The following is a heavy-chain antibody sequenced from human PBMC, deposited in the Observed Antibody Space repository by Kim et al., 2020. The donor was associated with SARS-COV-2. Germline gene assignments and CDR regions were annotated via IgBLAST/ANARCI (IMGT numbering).Heavy chain of an antibody. CDR3: ARDHPDILTMTQYYYGMDV. J-gene: IGHJ6*02. CDR1: GGTFSSYA. D-gene: IGHD3-9*01. CDR2: IIPIFGTA. Sequence: SVKVSCKASGGTFSSYAISWVRQAPGQGLEWMGGIIPIFGTANYAQKFQGRVTITADESTSTAYMELSSLRSEDTAVYYCARDHPDILTMTQYYYGMDVWGQGTTVTVSS. V-gene: IGHV1-69*13.